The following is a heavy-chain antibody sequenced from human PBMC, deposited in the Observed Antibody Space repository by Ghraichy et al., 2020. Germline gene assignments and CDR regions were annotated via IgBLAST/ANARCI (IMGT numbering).Heavy chain of an antibody. CDR3: ATGPEKEWLLFGP. J-gene: IGHJ5*02. Sequence: SLNISCTVSGGSISSGGYYWSWIRQHPGKGLEWIGYIYYSGSTYYNPSLKSRVTISVDTSKNQFSLKLSSVTAADTAVYYCATGPEKEWLLFGPWGQGTLVTVSS. CDR2: IYYSGST. V-gene: IGHV4-31*03. CDR1: GGSISSGGYY. D-gene: IGHD3-3*01.